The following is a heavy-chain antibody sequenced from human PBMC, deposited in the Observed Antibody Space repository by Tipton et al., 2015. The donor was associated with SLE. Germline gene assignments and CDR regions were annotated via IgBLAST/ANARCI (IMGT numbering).Heavy chain of an antibody. CDR1: GGSISSYY. J-gene: IGHJ3*02. Sequence: LRLSCTVSGGSISSYYWSWIRQPPGKGLEWIGYIYTSGSTNYNPSLKSRVTISVDTSKNQFSLKLSSETAADTAVYYCARASGYLDAFDIWGQGTMVTVSS. D-gene: IGHD3-22*01. CDR2: IYTSGST. V-gene: IGHV4-4*09. CDR3: ARASGYLDAFDI.